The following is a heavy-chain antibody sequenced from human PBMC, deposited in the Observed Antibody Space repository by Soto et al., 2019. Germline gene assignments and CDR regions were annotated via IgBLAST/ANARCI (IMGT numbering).Heavy chain of an antibody. Sequence: VQVLQPGAEVKKPGASVKVSCKASEYTFTSYTMHWVRQAPGQRLEWMGWINGGNGNTKYSQKFQGRVTITRDTSASTAYMELSSLRSDDTAVYYCARELQGLYYFDYWGQGTLVTVSS. J-gene: IGHJ4*02. V-gene: IGHV1-3*01. D-gene: IGHD4-4*01. CDR2: INGGNGNT. CDR3: ARELQGLYYFDY. CDR1: EYTFTSYT.